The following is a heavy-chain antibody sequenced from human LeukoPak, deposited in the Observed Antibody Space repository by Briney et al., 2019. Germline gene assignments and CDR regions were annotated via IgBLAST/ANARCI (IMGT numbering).Heavy chain of an antibody. J-gene: IGHJ4*02. CDR1: GYTFTGYY. CDR3: ATEGYYDSSGYYYVGNY. Sequence: ASVKVSCKASGYTFTGYYMHWVRQAPGQGLQWMGRINPNSGGTNYAQKFQGRVTMTRDTSISTAYMELSRLRSDDTAVYYCATEGYYDSSGYYYVGNYWGQGTLVTVSS. V-gene: IGHV1-2*06. CDR2: INPNSGGT. D-gene: IGHD3-22*01.